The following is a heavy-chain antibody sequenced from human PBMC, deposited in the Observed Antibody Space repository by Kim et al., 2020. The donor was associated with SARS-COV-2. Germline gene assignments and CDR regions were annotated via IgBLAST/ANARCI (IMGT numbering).Heavy chain of an antibody. V-gene: IGHV1-46*01. CDR3: ARGGGIVVVPAARGKYYFDY. D-gene: IGHD2-2*01. CDR1: GYTFTSYY. CDR2: INPSGGST. J-gene: IGHJ4*02. Sequence: ASVKVSCKASGYTFTSYYMHWVRQAPGQGLEWMGIINPSGGSTSYAQKFQGRVTMTRDTSTSTVYMELSSLRSEDTAVYYCARGGGIVVVPAARGKYYFDYWGQGTLVTVSS.